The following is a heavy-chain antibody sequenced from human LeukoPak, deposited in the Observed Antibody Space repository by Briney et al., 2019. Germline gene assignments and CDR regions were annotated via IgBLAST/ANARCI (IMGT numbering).Heavy chain of an antibody. CDR1: GYTFTSYG. V-gene: IGHV1-18*01. J-gene: IGHJ6*02. CDR3: ARISHGDFDRHYYYYGMDV. Sequence: ASVKVSCKASGYTFTSYGISWVRQAPGQGLEWMGWISAYNGNTNYAQKLQGRVTMTTDTSTSTAYMELRSLRSDDTAVYYCARISHGDFDRHYYYYGMDVWGQGTTVTVSS. D-gene: IGHD4-17*01. CDR2: ISAYNGNT.